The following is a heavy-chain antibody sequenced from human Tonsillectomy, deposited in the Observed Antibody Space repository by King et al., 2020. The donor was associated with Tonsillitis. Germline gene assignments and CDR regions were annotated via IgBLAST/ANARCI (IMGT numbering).Heavy chain of an antibody. J-gene: IGHJ4*02. Sequence: VQLVESGGGLVKPGGSLRLSCAASGFMFSDFYMSWIRQAPGKGLEWVSYISSRDATTYYADSVKGRFTISWDNAKNSLYLQRNSRRAEDTAVYYCARDTYYSDNTYDYWGQGTLVTVSS. CDR3: ARDTYYSDNTYDY. V-gene: IGHV3-11*01. CDR2: ISSRDATT. D-gene: IGHD3-22*01. CDR1: GFMFSDFY.